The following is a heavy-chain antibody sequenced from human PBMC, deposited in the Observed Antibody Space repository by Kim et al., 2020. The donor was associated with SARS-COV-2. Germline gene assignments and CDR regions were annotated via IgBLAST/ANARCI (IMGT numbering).Heavy chain of an antibody. Sequence: SVKGRFTVARDNARNSLYLQMNSLRAGDTAVYYCARRNSLLRGVISAFDIWGQGTTVTVSS. V-gene: IGHV3-11*06. D-gene: IGHD3-10*01. CDR3: ARRNSLLRGVISAFDI. J-gene: IGHJ3*02.